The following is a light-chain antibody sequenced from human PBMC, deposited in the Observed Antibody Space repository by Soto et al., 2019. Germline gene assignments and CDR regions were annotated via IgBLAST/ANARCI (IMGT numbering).Light chain of an antibody. J-gene: IGLJ2*01. CDR2: LNNDGSH. CDR3: QTWGTGFQV. V-gene: IGLV4-69*01. Sequence: QLVLTQPPSAPASLGASVKLTCTLSSGHSSYAIAWHQKQPEKGPRYIMVLNNDGSHTKGDGIPDRFSGSSSGAERYIIISGLQAEDEADYYCQTWGTGFQVFGGGTKLTVL. CDR1: SGHSSYA.